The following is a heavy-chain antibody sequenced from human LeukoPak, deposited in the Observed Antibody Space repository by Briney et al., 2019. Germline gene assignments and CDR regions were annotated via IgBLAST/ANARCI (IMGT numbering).Heavy chain of an antibody. D-gene: IGHD2-21*02. Sequence: ASVKVSCKASGYTFANYAITWVRQAPGQGLEYMGWISVDNGDTNNAQMLQGRVTMTTDTSTNTPYMELRGLRSDDTAVYYCGRANCAGDCYLKHWGQGTLVTVSS. CDR3: GRANCAGDCYLKH. J-gene: IGHJ4*02. CDR2: ISVDNGDT. CDR1: GYTFANYA. V-gene: IGHV1-18*01.